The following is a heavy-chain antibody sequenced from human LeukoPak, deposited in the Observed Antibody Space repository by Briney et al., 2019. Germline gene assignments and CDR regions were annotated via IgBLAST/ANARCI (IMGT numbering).Heavy chain of an antibody. Sequence: SETLSLTCTVSGGSVSSGSYYWSWIRQPPGKGLEWIGHIYYSGSTNYNPSPKSRVTISVDTSKNQFSLKLSSATAADTAVYYCARVVSGSYYYYYGMDVWGQGTTVTVSS. D-gene: IGHD1-26*01. J-gene: IGHJ6*02. CDR2: IYYSGST. CDR1: GGSVSSGSYY. CDR3: ARVVSGSYYYYYGMDV. V-gene: IGHV4-61*01.